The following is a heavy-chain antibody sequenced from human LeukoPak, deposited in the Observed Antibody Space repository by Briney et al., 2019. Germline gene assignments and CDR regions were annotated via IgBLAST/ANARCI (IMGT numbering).Heavy chain of an antibody. J-gene: IGHJ3*02. Sequence: PGGSLRLSCAASGFTFSSYGMHWVRQAPGKGLEWVAVIWYDGSNKYYADSVKGRFTISRDNSKNTLYLQMNSLRAEDTAVYYCAKIRFLEEGVFDIWGQGTMVTVSS. CDR3: AKIRFLEEGVFDI. CDR2: IWYDGSNK. CDR1: GFTFSSYG. D-gene: IGHD3-3*01. V-gene: IGHV3-33*06.